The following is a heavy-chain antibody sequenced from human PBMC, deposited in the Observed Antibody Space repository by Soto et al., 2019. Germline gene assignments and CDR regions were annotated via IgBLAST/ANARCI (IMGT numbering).Heavy chain of an antibody. CDR1: GGSISSSSYY. CDR2: IYYSGST. V-gene: IGHV4-39*01. J-gene: IGHJ6*02. D-gene: IGHD4-17*01. Sequence: PSETLSLTCTVSGGSISSSSYYWGWIRQPPGKGLEWIGSIYYSGSTYYNPSLKSRVTISVDTSKNQFSLKLSSVTAADTALYYCACPTDYGDYVLSDYYGMDVWGQGTTVTVSS. CDR3: ACPTDYGDYVLSDYYGMDV.